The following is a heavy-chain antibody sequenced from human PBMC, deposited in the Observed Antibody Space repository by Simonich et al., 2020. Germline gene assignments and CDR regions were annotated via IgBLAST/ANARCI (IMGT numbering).Heavy chain of an antibody. CDR2: FSGSGGST. V-gene: IGHV3-23*01. Sequence: EVQLLESGGGLVQPGGSLRLSCAGSGFTFSSYAMSWFRQAPGKGKERVAAFSGSGGSTYYADSVKGRFTISRDNSKNTLYLQMNSRRAEDTAVYYCATYYFDYWGQGTLVTVSS. CDR1: GFTFSSYA. CDR3: ATYYFDY. J-gene: IGHJ4*02.